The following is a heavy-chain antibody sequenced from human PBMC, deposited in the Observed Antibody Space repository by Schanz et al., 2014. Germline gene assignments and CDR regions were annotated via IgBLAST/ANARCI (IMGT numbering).Heavy chain of an antibody. CDR2: ITYSGGT. J-gene: IGHJ6*03. D-gene: IGHD4-17*01. CDR1: GGSISSYY. V-gene: IGHV4-59*01. CDR3: ARSHTTSLERGSHYYMDL. Sequence: QVQLQESGPGLVEPSQTLSLTCTVSGGSISSYYWSWIRQSPGKGPEWIGYITYSGGTNHNASLTSQVPISVATATNQFSLKVTPVTAAHTAIYYSARSHTTSLERGSHYYMDLWGKGTTVTVSS.